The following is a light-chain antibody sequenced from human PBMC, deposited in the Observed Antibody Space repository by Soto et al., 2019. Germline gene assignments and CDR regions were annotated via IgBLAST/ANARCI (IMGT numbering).Light chain of an antibody. CDR2: DAS. J-gene: IGKJ5*01. CDR1: QKIRNL. V-gene: IGKV1-5*01. Sequence: DIHLTHSPSTLSAAVGDSVTITCRASQKIRNLLAWYQQKPGRAPKPLIFDASTLRTGVPSRFSGSGSGSEFNFTITGLQPDDFATYFCQQYYTYATFGHGTRLEIK. CDR3: QQYYTYAT.